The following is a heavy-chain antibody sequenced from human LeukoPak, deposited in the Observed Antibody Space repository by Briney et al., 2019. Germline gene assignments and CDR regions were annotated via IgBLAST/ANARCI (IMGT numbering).Heavy chain of an antibody. J-gene: IGHJ3*02. V-gene: IGHV3-7*01. CDR1: GFTFTRHW. CDR2: IDQDGSEK. Sequence: GGSLRLSCAASGFTFTRHWMSWVRLAPGKGLEWVANIDQDGSEKYYVDSVKGRFTISRDNAKNSLYLQMNSLRAEDTAVYYCARDXGXXXXFDIWGQGTMVTVS. D-gene: IGHD2-15*01. CDR3: ARDXGXXXXFDI.